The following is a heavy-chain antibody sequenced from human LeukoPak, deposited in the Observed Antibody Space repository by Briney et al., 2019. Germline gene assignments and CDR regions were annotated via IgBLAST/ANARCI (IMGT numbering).Heavy chain of an antibody. Sequence: PGGSLRLSCAASGFTFSSYSMNWVRQAPGKGLEWVSYISSSSSTIYYADSVKGRFTISRDNAKNSLYLQMNSLRAEDTAVYYCAREGRGWYFDYWGQGTLVTVSS. D-gene: IGHD6-19*01. J-gene: IGHJ4*02. CDR3: AREGRGWYFDY. CDR2: ISSSSSTI. CDR1: GFTFSSYS. V-gene: IGHV3-48*04.